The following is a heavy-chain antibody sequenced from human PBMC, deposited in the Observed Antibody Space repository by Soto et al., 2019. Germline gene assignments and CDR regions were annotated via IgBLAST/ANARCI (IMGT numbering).Heavy chain of an antibody. CDR1: GGFIISSNW. J-gene: IGHJ5*02. V-gene: IGHV4-4*02. D-gene: IGHD3-10*01. CDR2: IYHSGST. Sequence: SETLSVTCAVSGGFIISSNWWSLVRQPPGKGLEWIGEIYHSGSTNYNPSLKSRVTISVDTSKNQFSLKLSSVTAADTAVYYCARDNSITMVRGFDPWGQGTLVTVS. CDR3: ARDNSITMVRGFDP.